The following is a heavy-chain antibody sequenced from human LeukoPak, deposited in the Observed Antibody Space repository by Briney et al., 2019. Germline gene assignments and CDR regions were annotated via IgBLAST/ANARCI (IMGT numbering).Heavy chain of an antibody. CDR1: GYTFTHNF. D-gene: IGHD3-10*01. Sequence: ASVKVSCKASGYTFTHNFMHWVRQAPGQGLEWMGIINPSGGSTSYAQKFQGRVTMTRDTSTSTVYMELSSLRSEDTAVYYCARDRSITMVRGVRDAFDIWGQGTMVTVSS. CDR2: INPSGGST. V-gene: IGHV1-46*01. J-gene: IGHJ3*02. CDR3: ARDRSITMVRGVRDAFDI.